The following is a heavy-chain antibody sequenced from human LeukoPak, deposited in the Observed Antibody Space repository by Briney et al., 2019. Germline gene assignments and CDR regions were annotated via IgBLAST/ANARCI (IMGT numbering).Heavy chain of an antibody. CDR2: IYHSGST. CDR1: GGSISSGGYY. J-gene: IGHJ6*02. D-gene: IGHD1-1*01. CDR3: GTGTTPYYYYGMDV. Sequence: SQTLSLTCTVSGGSISSGGYYWSWIRQPPGKGLEWIGYIYHSGSTYYNPSLKSRVTISVDRSKNQFSLKLSSVTAADTAVYYCGTGTTPYYYYGMDVWGQGTTVTVSS. V-gene: IGHV4-30-2*01.